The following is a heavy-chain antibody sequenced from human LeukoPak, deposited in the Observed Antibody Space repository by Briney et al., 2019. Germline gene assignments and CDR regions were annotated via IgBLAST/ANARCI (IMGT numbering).Heavy chain of an antibody. CDR3: ARGGDRRGFDY. Sequence: SETLSLTCTVSGGSISSSTYYWGWIRQPPGKGLEWIGSIYYSGNTYYNPSLKSRVTISVDTSKNQFSLKLSSVTAADTAVYYCARGGDRRGFDYWGQGTLVTVSS. V-gene: IGHV4-39*01. J-gene: IGHJ4*02. D-gene: IGHD1-14*01. CDR1: GGSISSSTYY. CDR2: IYYSGNT.